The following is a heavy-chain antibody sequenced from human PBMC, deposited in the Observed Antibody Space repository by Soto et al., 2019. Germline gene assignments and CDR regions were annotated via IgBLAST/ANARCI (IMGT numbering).Heavy chain of an antibody. Sequence: GESLKISCKGSGYSFTSYWISWVRQMPGKGLEWMGRIDPSDSYTNYSPSFQGHVTISADKSISTAYLQWSSLKASDTAVYYCTREGGSYLPYPGYFQHWGQGTLVTVSS. V-gene: IGHV5-10-1*01. J-gene: IGHJ1*01. CDR3: TREGGSYLPYPGYFQH. CDR1: GYSFTSYW. CDR2: IDPSDSYT. D-gene: IGHD1-26*01.